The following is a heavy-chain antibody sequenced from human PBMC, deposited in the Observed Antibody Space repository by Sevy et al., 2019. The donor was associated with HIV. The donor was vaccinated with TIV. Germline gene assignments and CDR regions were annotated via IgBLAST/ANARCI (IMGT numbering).Heavy chain of an antibody. V-gene: IGHV3-23*01. CDR2: VSGSGGST. D-gene: IGHD3-22*01. CDR3: VKDVAYDNTYLDY. CDR1: GFTLTSYA. Sequence: GGSLRLSCAVSGFTLTSYAMNRVRQAPWKGLEWVSGVSGSGGSTYYADSVKGRFTISRDNSRNTLYLQINSLRAEDTAVYYCVKDVAYDNTYLDYWGQGTLVTVSS. J-gene: IGHJ4*02.